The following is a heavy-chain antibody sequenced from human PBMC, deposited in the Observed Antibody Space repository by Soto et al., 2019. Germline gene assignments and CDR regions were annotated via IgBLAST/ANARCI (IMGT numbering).Heavy chain of an antibody. CDR1: GFTFSSYA. CDR2: ISGSGGRT. J-gene: IGHJ4*02. Sequence: EVQLLESGGGLVQPGGSLRLSCAASGFTFSSYAMSWVRQAPGKGLEWVSVISGSGGRTFSADSVKGRFTISRDNSNSTLFLHMNSLSAEDTAVYYCAKGGVEVVPTVTTFDYRGQGTLVTVSS. D-gene: IGHD3-3*01. V-gene: IGHV3-23*01. CDR3: AKGGVEVVPTVTTFDY.